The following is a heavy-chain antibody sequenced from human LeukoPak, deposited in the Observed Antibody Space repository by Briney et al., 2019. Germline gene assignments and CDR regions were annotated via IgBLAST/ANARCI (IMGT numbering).Heavy chain of an antibody. CDR1: GVTFSDYY. D-gene: IGHD4-23*01. CDR2: ISSTTYT. V-gene: IGHV3-11*05. Sequence: GGSLRLSCAASGVTFSDYYMSWIRQAPGKGLEWISYISSTTYTNYADSVRGRFTISRDNAKNSMYLQMNSLRAEDTAVYYCARDRFGYGGNSDYWGQGTLVTVSS. J-gene: IGHJ4*02. CDR3: ARDRFGYGGNSDY.